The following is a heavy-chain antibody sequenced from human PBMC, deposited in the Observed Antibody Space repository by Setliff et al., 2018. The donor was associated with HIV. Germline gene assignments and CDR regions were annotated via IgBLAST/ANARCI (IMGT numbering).Heavy chain of an antibody. Sequence: SSVKVSCKASGVTFSNYAISWVRQAPGQGLEWMGGIIPIFGTANYAQKFQGRVTITTDESTITAYMELSSLRSEDTAVYYCARDTGQQLVGFDIWGQGTMVTVSS. CDR1: GVTFSNYA. J-gene: IGHJ3*02. D-gene: IGHD6-13*01. CDR3: ARDTGQQLVGFDI. V-gene: IGHV1-69*05. CDR2: IIPIFGTA.